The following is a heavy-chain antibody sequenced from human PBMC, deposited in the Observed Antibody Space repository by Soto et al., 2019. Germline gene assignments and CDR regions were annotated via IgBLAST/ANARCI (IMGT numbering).Heavy chain of an antibody. V-gene: IGHV4-61*01. CDR2: VYYSGAT. CDR1: GGSVSDKTYY. CDR3: ARTTAVPNTLRSRYFFDY. D-gene: IGHD4-17*01. Sequence: SETLSLTCSVSGGSVSDKTYYWSWIRQPPGKRLEWIGYVYYSGATNYNPSLKSRVTISVDLSKNRFSLRLSSVTTADTALYYCARTTAVPNTLRSRYFFDYWGQGTLVTVSS. J-gene: IGHJ4*02.